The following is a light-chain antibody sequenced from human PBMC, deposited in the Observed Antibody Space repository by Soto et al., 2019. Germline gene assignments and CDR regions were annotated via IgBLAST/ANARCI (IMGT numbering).Light chain of an antibody. V-gene: IGLV2-23*01. CDR1: SDDVGAYNS. CDR2: KGT. J-gene: IGLJ1*01. Sequence: SVLAQPASVSGSPGQSITISCNGTSDDVGAYNSVSWYQQLPHKAPQVILYKGTQRPSGVSSRFSGSTSGNAASLTISGLQADDEADYFCCSSAPASTYVFGTGTRVTVL. CDR3: CSSAPASTYV.